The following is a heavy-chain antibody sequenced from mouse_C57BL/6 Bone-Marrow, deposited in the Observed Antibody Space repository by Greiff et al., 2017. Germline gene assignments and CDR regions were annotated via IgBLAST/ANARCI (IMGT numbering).Heavy chain of an antibody. V-gene: IGHV5-17*01. CDR3: ARGDYAYEGAWFAY. D-gene: IGHD2-2*01. J-gene: IGHJ3*01. CDR1: GFTFSDYG. Sequence: DVKLVASGGGLVKPGGSLKLSCAASGFTFSDYGMHWVRPAPEKGLKWVAYISSGSSTIYYTATVKGRFTISRANAKNTLFLQMTSLRSEDTAMYYCARGDYAYEGAWFAYWGQGTLVTVS. CDR2: ISSGSSTI.